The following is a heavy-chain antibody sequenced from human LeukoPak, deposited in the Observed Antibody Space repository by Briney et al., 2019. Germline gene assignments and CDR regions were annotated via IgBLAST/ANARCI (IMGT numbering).Heavy chain of an antibody. CDR1: GFTFSSYG. CDR2: ISSSSSYI. D-gene: IGHD5-18*01. V-gene: IGHV3-21*01. J-gene: IGHJ6*02. CDR3: ARAPGGYGNYGMDV. Sequence: GGSLRLSCAASGFTFSSYGMNWVRQAPGKGLEWVSSISSSSSYIYYADSVKGRFTISRDNAKNSLYLQMNSLRAEDTAVYYCARAPGGYGNYGMDVWGQGTTVTVSS.